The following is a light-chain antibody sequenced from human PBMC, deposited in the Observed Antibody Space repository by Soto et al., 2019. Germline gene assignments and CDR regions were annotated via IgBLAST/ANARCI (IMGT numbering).Light chain of an antibody. CDR3: CSYAGDLAL. Sequence: QSALTQPRSVSGSPGQSVTISSTGTSSDVGGYDFVSWYQQHPGKAPKLMISDVSKRPSGVPDRFSGSKSGNTASLTISGLQAEDEADYYCCSYAGDLALFGGGTKLTVL. CDR2: DVS. J-gene: IGLJ2*01. V-gene: IGLV2-11*01. CDR1: SSDVGGYDF.